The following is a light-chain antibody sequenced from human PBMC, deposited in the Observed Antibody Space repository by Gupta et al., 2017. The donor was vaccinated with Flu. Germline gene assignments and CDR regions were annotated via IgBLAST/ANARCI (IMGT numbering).Light chain of an antibody. V-gene: IGKV3-15*01. CDR1: QSVSSS. J-gene: IGKJ4*01. CDR3: QQYADWPT. Sequence: SPATLSGSAGERATLSGRASQSVSSSLAWYQQRPGQAPRLLISDASTRATGITARFSGSGSGTEFTLTISSLQSDDYALYFCQQYADWPTFGGGTTVDIK. CDR2: DAS.